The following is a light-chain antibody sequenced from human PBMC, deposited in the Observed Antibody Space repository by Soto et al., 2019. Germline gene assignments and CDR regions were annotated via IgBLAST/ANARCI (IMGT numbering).Light chain of an antibody. CDR3: QKYNNWPLT. Sequence: DLQMTPSPSPLSGSVGDRVNITFRASQTISSWLAWYQQKPGKAPKLLIYKASTLKSGVPSRFSGSGSGTEFTLTISSLQSEDFAVYYCQKYNNWPLTCGGGTKGDIK. J-gene: IGKJ4*01. CDR1: QTISSW. V-gene: IGKV1-5*03. CDR2: KAS.